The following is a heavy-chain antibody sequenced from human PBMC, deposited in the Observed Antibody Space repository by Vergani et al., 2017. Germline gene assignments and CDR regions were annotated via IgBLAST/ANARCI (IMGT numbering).Heavy chain of an antibody. CDR2: IRHDGIT. D-gene: IGHD6-19*01. J-gene: IGHJ5*02. V-gene: IGHV4-34*01. Sequence: QAQLQQWGAGLLKPSETLSLTCAIYGGSFNDYWWTWIRQPPGKGLEWIGEIRHDGITHYSPSLKSRVTISIDTSTHQFSLKLSSVTAADTAVYFCARHSTVEWLVKLGWIDPWGQGILVTVSS. CDR1: GGSFNDYW. CDR3: ARHSTVEWLVKLGWIDP.